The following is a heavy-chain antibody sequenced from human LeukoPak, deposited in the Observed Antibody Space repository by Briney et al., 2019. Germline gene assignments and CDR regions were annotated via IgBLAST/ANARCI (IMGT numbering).Heavy chain of an antibody. V-gene: IGHV3-30-3*01. CDR1: GFTFSSYA. J-gene: IGHJ4*02. D-gene: IGHD6-13*01. Sequence: GRSLRLSCAASGFTFSSYAMHWVRQAPGKGLEWVAVISYDGSNKYYADSVKGRFTISRDNSKNTLYLQMNSLRAEDTAVYYCARLYSSSVNFWGQGTMVTVSS. CDR3: ARLYSSSVNF. CDR2: ISYDGSNK.